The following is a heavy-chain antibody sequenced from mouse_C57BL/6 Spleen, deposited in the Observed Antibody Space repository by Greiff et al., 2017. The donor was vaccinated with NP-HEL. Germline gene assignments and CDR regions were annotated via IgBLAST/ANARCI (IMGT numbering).Heavy chain of an antibody. D-gene: IGHD2-4*01. CDR3: ARGGYDYDEGFAY. CDR2: IFPGVGDT. V-gene: IGHV1-82*01. J-gene: IGHJ3*01. Sequence: QVHVKQSGPELVKPGASVKISCKASGYAFSSSWMNWVKQRPGKGLGWFGRIFPGVGDTNYNGKFKGKATLTEDKSSSTAYMQLSSLTSEDSAVYFCARGGYDYDEGFAYWGQGTLVTVSA. CDR1: GYAFSSSW.